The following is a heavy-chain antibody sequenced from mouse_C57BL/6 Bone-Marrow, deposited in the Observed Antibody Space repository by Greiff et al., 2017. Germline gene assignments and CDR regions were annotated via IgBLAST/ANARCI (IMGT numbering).Heavy chain of an antibody. V-gene: IGHV14-4*01. CDR1: GFNINDDY. CDR3: TTPRYYDDLYAIAY. D-gene: IGHD2-13*01. CDR2: IDPETGDT. Sequence: VQLQQSGAELVRPGASVKLSCTASGFNINDDYLHWVKQRPEQGLAWIGWIDPETGDTKYASQFQGQATITADTSSNPAYLQLSPLTSEDTAVFYCTTPRYYDDLYAIAYWGQGTSVTVSA. J-gene: IGHJ4*01.